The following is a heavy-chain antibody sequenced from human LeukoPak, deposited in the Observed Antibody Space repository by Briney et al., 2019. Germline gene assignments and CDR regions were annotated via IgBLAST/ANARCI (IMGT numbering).Heavy chain of an antibody. Sequence: PGGSLRLSCAASGFTFSNYEMNWVRQAPGKGLECVSSISSSSNYIYYADSVKGRFTISRDNARNSLYLQMNSLRAEDTAVYYCARKGTYGDYDDYWGQGALVTVSS. D-gene: IGHD4-17*01. V-gene: IGHV3-21*01. CDR2: ISSSSNYI. J-gene: IGHJ4*02. CDR3: ARKGTYGDYDDY. CDR1: GFTFSNYE.